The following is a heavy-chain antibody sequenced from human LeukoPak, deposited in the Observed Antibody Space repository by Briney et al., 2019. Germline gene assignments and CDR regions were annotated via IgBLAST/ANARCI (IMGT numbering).Heavy chain of an antibody. J-gene: IGHJ6*04. V-gene: IGHV3-49*04. CDR3: TRRAIYMDV. CDR1: GFTFGDYA. Sequence: GGSLRLSCTASGFTFGDYAMTWVRQAPGKGLEWVGLISSKTYGGTTEYAASVKGRFTISRDDSKSIAYLQMNSLKTEDTAVYYRTRRAIYMDVWGKGTTATVSS. CDR2: ISSKTYGGTT.